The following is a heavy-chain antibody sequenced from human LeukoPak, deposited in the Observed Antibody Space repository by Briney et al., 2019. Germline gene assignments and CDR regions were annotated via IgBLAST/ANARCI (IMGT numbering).Heavy chain of an antibody. V-gene: IGHV5-51*01. D-gene: IGHD1-1*01. CDR3: ARHPQGLEIDY. CDR2: MYPGDSDT. Sequence: GESLKISCQGSGYRFTNYWIGWVRQMPGKGLEWMGIMYPGDSDTRYSPSFQGQVTISADKSIGTAYLQWSSLKASDTAMYYCARHPQGLEIDYWGQGTLVTVSS. CDR1: GYRFTNYW. J-gene: IGHJ4*02.